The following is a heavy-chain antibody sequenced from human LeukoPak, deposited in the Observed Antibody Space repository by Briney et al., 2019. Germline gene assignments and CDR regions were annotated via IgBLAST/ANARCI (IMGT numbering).Heavy chain of an antibody. J-gene: IGHJ3*02. CDR1: GNSFTSYG. V-gene: IGHV1-18*01. CDR3: ARDRWYSRNWNDAVDI. Sequence: ASVKVSCKTSGNSFTSYGISWVRQAPGQGLEWMGWISAYNGNTNYAQKVQGRVTMTTDTSTSTAYMELRSLRSDDTAVYYCARDRWYSRNWNDAVDIWGQGTMVTVSS. D-gene: IGHD6-13*01. CDR2: ISAYNGNT.